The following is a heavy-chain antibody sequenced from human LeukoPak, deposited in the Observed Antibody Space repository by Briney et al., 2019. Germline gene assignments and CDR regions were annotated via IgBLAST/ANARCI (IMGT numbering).Heavy chain of an antibody. CDR1: GGSISSYY. Sequence: SETLSLTCTVSGGSISSYYWSWIRQPPGKGLEWIGYIYYSGSTNYNPSLKSRVTISVDTSKNQFSLKLSSVTAADTAVYYCARRSDVYDILTGYCCSFDLWGRGTLVTVSS. J-gene: IGHJ2*01. D-gene: IGHD3-9*01. CDR2: IYYSGST. CDR3: ARRSDVYDILTGYCCSFDL. V-gene: IGHV4-59*08.